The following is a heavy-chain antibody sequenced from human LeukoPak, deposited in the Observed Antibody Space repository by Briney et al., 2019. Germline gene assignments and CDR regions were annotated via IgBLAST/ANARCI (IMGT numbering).Heavy chain of an antibody. CDR3: ARLMITFGGVIVQNWFDP. D-gene: IGHD3-16*02. CDR2: TIPIFGTA. Sequence: SVKVSCKASGGTFSSYAISWVRQAPGQGLEWMGRTIPIFGTANYAQKFQGRVTITTDESTSTAYMELSSLRSEDTAVYYCARLMITFGGVIVQNWFDPWGQGTLVTVSS. V-gene: IGHV1-69*05. CDR1: GGTFSSYA. J-gene: IGHJ5*02.